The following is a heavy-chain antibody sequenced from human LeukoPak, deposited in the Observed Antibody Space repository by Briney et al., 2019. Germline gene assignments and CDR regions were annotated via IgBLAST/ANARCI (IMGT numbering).Heavy chain of an antibody. J-gene: IGHJ4*02. CDR3: ARDGWELLPSPGYYFDY. V-gene: IGHV1-2*02. CDR1: GYTFTGYY. CDR2: INPNSGGT. D-gene: IGHD1-26*01. Sequence: GASVKVSCKASGYTFTGYYMRWVRQAPGQGLEWMGWINPNSGGTNYAQKFQGRVTMTRDTSISTAYMELSRLRSDDSAVYYCARDGWELLPSPGYYFDYWGQGTLVTVSS.